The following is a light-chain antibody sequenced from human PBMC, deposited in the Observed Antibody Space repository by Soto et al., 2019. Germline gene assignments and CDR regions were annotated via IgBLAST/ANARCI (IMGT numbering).Light chain of an antibody. CDR1: SSDVGGYNY. CDR3: ISYAGSNKPA. V-gene: IGLV2-8*01. CDR2: DVS. Sequence: QSALTQPPSASGSPGQSVAISCSGTSSDVGGYNYVSWYQQHPGKAPKLMIYDVSKRPSGVPDRFSGSKSGNTASLTVSGLQAEDEADYYCISYAGSNKPAFGGGTKVTVL. J-gene: IGLJ2*01.